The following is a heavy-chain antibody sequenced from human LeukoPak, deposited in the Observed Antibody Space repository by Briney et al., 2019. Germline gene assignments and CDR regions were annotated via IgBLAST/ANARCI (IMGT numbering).Heavy chain of an antibody. Sequence: GASVKVSCKASGGTFSSYAISWVRQAPGQGLEWMGGIIPILGTANYAQKFQGRVTITTDESTSTAYMELSSLRSEDTAVYYCAREVGWGLFDYWGQGTLVTVSS. CDR1: GGTFSSYA. J-gene: IGHJ4*02. V-gene: IGHV1-69*05. CDR3: AREVGWGLFDY. D-gene: IGHD6-19*01. CDR2: IIPILGTA.